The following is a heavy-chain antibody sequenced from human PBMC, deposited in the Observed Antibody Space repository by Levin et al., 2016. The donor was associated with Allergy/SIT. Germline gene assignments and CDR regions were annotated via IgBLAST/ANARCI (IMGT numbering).Heavy chain of an antibody. CDR1: GFTFSSYS. J-gene: IGHJ6*02. D-gene: IGHD6-6*01. Sequence: GSLRLSCAASGFTFSSYSMNWVRQAPGKGLEWVSYISSSSSTIYYADSVKGRFTISRDNAKNSLYLQMNSLRAEDTAVYYCARDLLLYSSSFYYYYGMDVWGQGTTVTVSS. CDR2: ISSSSSTI. CDR3: ARDLLLYSSSFYYYYGMDV. V-gene: IGHV3-48*01.